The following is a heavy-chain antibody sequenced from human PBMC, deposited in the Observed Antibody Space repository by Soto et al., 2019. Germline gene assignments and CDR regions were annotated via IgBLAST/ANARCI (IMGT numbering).Heavy chain of an antibody. CDR3: AKDVDYDFWSGYYPFDY. J-gene: IGHJ4*01. D-gene: IGHD3-3*01. CDR2: ISGSGGST. Sequence: GGSLRLSCAASGVTFRSYAMSWVRQAPGKGLEWVSAISGSGGSTYYADSVKGRFTISRDNSKNTLYLQMNSLRAEDTAVYYCAKDVDYDFWSGYYPFDYWGHGRLVTVSS. CDR1: GVTFRSYA. V-gene: IGHV3-23*01.